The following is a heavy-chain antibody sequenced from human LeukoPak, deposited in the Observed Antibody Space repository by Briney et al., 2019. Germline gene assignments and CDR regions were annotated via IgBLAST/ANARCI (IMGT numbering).Heavy chain of an antibody. Sequence: SVKVSCKASGYTFTSYGISWVRQAPGQGLEWMGGIIPIFGTANYAQKFQGRVTMTRDTSTSTVYMELSSLRSEDTAVYYCASGGSWSFDYWGQGTLVTVSS. D-gene: IGHD6-13*01. CDR1: GYTFTSYG. J-gene: IGHJ4*02. CDR3: ASGGSWSFDY. CDR2: IIPIFGTA. V-gene: IGHV1-69*05.